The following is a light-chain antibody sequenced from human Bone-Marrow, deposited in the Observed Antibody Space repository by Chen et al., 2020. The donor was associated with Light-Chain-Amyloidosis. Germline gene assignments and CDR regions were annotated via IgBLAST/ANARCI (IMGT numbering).Light chain of an antibody. V-gene: IGLV3-21*02. Sequence: SYVLTQPSSVSVAPGQTATSACGGNNIGSTSVHWYQQTPGQAPLLVVYDDSDRPSGIPERLSGSTSGNTATLTISRVEAGDEADYYCQVCDRSSDRPVFGGGTKLTVL. CDR3: QVCDRSSDRPV. CDR2: DDS. CDR1: NIGSTS. J-gene: IGLJ2*01.